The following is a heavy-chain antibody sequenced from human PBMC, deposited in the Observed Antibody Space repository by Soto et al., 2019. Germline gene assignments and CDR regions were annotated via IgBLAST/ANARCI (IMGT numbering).Heavy chain of an antibody. V-gene: IGHV4-59*01. CDR1: GGSISGYY. CDR2: VYYSGST. Sequence: QVQLQESGPGLVKPSETLSLTCTISGGSISGYYWSWIRQPPGKGLEWIGYVYYSGSTNYNPSLESRVTISIDTSKNQFSLKLTSVTAADTAVYYCAKYSRTEADGYTLDFWGQGTLVTVSS. D-gene: IGHD5-12*01. J-gene: IGHJ4*02. CDR3: AKYSRTEADGYTLDF.